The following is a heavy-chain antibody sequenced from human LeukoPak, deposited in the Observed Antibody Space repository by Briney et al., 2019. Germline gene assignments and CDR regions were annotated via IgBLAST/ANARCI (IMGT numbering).Heavy chain of an antibody. CDR1: GGSISSYY. V-gene: IGHV4-59*01. CDR2: IYYSGST. CDR3: ALQNDSSPFDY. J-gene: IGHJ4*02. D-gene: IGHD3-22*01. Sequence: SETLSLTRTVSGGSISSYYWSWIRQPPGKGLEWIGYIYYSGSTNYNPSLKSRVTISVDTSKNQFSLKLSSVSAADTAVYYCALQNDSSPFDYWGQGTLVTVSS.